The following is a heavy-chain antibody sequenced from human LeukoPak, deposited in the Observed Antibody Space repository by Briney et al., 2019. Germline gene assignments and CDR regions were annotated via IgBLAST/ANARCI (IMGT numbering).Heavy chain of an antibody. CDR2: ISYDGSNK. CDR1: GFTFSSYG. CDR3: AKALITMVRGVIITRGNWFDP. D-gene: IGHD3-10*01. Sequence: GGSLRLSCAASGFTFSSYGMHWVRQAPGKGLEWVAVISYDGSNKYYADSVKGRFTISRDNSKSTLYLQMNSLRAEDTAVYYCAKALITMVRGVIITRGNWFDPWGQGTLVTVSS. V-gene: IGHV3-30*18. J-gene: IGHJ5*02.